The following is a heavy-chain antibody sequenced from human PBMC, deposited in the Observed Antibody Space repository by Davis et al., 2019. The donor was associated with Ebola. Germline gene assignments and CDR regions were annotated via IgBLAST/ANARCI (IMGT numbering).Heavy chain of an antibody. V-gene: IGHV4-59*08. J-gene: IGHJ4*02. CDR3: ARHEYQLPLDY. Sequence: MPSETLSLTCTISGGSISSYYWGWVRQPPGKGLEWIGDVYYDGSTNYNASLKSRVPMSIDPSKNQYSLRLESVTAADTAVYYCARHEYQLPLDYWGQGTLVTVSS. CDR1: GGSISSYY. CDR2: VYYDGST. D-gene: IGHD2-2*01.